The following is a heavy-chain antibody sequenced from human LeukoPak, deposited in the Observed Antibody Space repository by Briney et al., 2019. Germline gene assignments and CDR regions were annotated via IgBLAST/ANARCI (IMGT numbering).Heavy chain of an antibody. CDR2: ISSSSTI. D-gene: IGHD5-18*01. CDR3: ATDGDGHGGYALHY. CDR1: GFIFNAYS. J-gene: IGHJ4*02. Sequence: GGSLRLSCAASGFIFNAYSMNWVRQAPGKGLEWVSYISSSSTIYYADSVKGRFSISRDNAKNSLFLQMDSLRVEDTGVYYCATDGDGHGGYALHYWGQGILVAVSS. V-gene: IGHV3-48*01.